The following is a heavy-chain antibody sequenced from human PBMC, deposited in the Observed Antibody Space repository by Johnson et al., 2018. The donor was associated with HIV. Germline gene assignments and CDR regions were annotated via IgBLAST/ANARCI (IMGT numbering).Heavy chain of an antibody. J-gene: IGHJ3*02. Sequence: QVQLVESGGGVVQPRRSLRLSCAASGFTFSNYAMNWVRQAPGKGLEWVAVISYDGSNKHFAESVQGRFTVSRDNSKNILYLEMNSLRAEDTAVYYCASPGTVVTGLAFDSWGQGTMVTVSS. CDR2: ISYDGSNK. D-gene: IGHD4-23*01. V-gene: IGHV3-30-3*01. CDR1: GFTFSNYA. CDR3: ASPGTVVTGLAFDS.